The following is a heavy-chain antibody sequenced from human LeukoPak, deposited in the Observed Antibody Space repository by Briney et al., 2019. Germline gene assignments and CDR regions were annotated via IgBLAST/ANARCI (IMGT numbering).Heavy chain of an antibody. CDR1: GGSISSSSYY. Sequence: SSETLSLTCTVSGGSISSSSYYWGWIRQPPGKGLEWIGSIYYSGSTYYNPSLKSRVTISVDTSKNQFSLKLSSVTAADTAVYYCVGTMVRGVITFDYWGQGTLVTVSS. J-gene: IGHJ4*02. D-gene: IGHD3-10*01. CDR3: VGTMVRGVITFDY. CDR2: IYYSGST. V-gene: IGHV4-39*01.